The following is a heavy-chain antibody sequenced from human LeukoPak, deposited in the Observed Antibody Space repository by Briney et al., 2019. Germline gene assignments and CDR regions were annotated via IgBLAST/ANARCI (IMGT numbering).Heavy chain of an antibody. J-gene: IGHJ4*02. CDR2: INPNSGGT. V-gene: IGHV1-2*02. D-gene: IGHD3-3*01. Sequence: ASVKVSCKASGYTFTGYYMHWVRQAPGQGLEWMGWINPNSGGTNYAQKFQGRVTMTRDTSISTAYMELSRLRSDDTAVYYCARDRVYYDFWSGYYSPYFDYWSQGTLVTGSS. CDR3: ARDRVYYDFWSGYYSPYFDY. CDR1: GYTFTGYY.